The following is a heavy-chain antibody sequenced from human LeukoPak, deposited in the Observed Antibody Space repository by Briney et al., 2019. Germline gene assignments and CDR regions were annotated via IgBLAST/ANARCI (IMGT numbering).Heavy chain of an antibody. V-gene: IGHV3-48*03. D-gene: IGHD3-10*01. Sequence: GSLTLSCAASGVTFSSYEKHWVRQAPGKGLEWLSYINGPGSSVRYGDPAAGRFIVVRDNAKNFLFLQSSSLSVDDTAVYYCTRNVGWFGQFYFDYWGQGTLVAVSS. J-gene: IGHJ4*02. CDR1: GVTFSSYE. CDR2: INGPGSSV. CDR3: TRNVGWFGQFYFDY.